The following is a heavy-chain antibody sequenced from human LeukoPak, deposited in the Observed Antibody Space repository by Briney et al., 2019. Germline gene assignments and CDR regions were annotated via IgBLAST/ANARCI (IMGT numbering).Heavy chain of an antibody. CDR2: MWYDGSNK. Sequence: GGSLRLSCAASGFTFSSYGMHWVRQAPGKGLEWVAVMWYDGSNKYYADSVKGRFTISRDNSKNTLYLQMNSLRAEDTAVYYCALNWGDYGILTGLGYWGQGTLVIVSS. D-gene: IGHD3-9*01. CDR3: ALNWGDYGILTGLGY. V-gene: IGHV3-33*01. CDR1: GFTFSSYG. J-gene: IGHJ4*02.